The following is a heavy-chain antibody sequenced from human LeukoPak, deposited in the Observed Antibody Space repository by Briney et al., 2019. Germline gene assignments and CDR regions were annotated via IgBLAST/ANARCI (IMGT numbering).Heavy chain of an antibody. J-gene: IGHJ4*02. CDR1: GFTFSTYA. CDR2: ILGNAGRT. D-gene: IGHD3-9*01. Sequence: QPGGSLRPSCAASGFTFSTYAMNWVRQTPGKGLDWVSGILGNAGRTYYADSVKGRFTISRDNSKNTLYLQMNSLRVEDTAKYYCAKDYTPDGPYDIDYWGQGTQVTVSS. CDR3: AKDYTPDGPYDIDY. V-gene: IGHV3-23*01.